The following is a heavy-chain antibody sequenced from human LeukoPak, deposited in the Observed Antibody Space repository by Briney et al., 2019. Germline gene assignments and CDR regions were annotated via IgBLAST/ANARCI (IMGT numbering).Heavy chain of an antibody. Sequence: PSETLSLTCTVSGGSISSSSYYWGWIRQPPGKGLEWIASIYYSGSTYYNPSLKSRVTISVDTSENQFSLKLSSVTASDTAVYYCARRFAPSRNDAFDIWGQGTMVTVSS. CDR1: GGSISSSSYY. D-gene: IGHD3-10*01. CDR3: ARRFAPSRNDAFDI. J-gene: IGHJ3*02. V-gene: IGHV4-39*01. CDR2: IYYSGST.